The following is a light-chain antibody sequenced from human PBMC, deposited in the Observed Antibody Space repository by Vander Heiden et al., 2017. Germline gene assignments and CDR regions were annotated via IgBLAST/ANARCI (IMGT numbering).Light chain of an antibody. CDR2: DAS. Sequence: EIVLTQSPATLSLSPGERATLSCRASQSVSSYLAWYQQKPGQAPRLLIYDASNRATGIKARFSGSGDGTDVTLTISSLEPEDFAVYYCQQRNNGHPMYTFGHGTKVDIK. J-gene: IGKJ3*01. CDR3: QQRNNGHPMYT. CDR1: QSVSSY. V-gene: IGKV3-11*01.